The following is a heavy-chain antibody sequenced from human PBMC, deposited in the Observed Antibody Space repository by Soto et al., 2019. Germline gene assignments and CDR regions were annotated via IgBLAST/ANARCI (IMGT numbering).Heavy chain of an antibody. CDR1: GGSISSDDYY. Sequence: SETLSLTCTVSGGSISSDDYYWSWIRQAPGRGLEWIGYIHSSGSIYYNPSLKSRATMSIDTAGNQFSLKVSSVTVADTTVYYCARDLDGLHDDTSGPFPRPGWGQGTLVTV. J-gene: IGHJ1*01. CDR3: ARDLDGLHDDTSGPFPRPG. CDR2: IHSSGSI. V-gene: IGHV4-30-4*01. D-gene: IGHD3-22*01.